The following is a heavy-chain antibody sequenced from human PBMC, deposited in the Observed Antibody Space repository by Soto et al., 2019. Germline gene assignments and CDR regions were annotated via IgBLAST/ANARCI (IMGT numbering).Heavy chain of an antibody. Sequence: QVQLVQSGAEVKKPGSSVKVSCEASGGTFSSYAISWVRQATGQGLEWMGGIIPIFGTANYAQKFQGRVTITADESTSTAYMELSSLRSEETAVYYCATGVHDDGDYYDYWGQGTLVIVGS. CDR2: IIPIFGTA. CDR3: ATGVHDDGDYYDY. D-gene: IGHD4-17*01. CDR1: GGTFSSYA. V-gene: IGHV1-69*12. J-gene: IGHJ4*02.